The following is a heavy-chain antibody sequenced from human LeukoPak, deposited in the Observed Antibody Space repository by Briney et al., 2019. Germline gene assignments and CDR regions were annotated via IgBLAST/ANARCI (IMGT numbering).Heavy chain of an antibody. D-gene: IGHD3-10*01. CDR2: VSWNGAYT. Sequence: PGGSLGLSCAASGFPFDDYGMSWVRLAPGKGLEWVSGVSWNGAYTEYADSVRGRFTISRDNAKKSLYLQMNSLRVDDTALYYCARRKGPYGSGTYYDSWGQGTLVSVSS. CDR3: ARRKGPYGSGTYYDS. J-gene: IGHJ4*02. V-gene: IGHV3-20*04. CDR1: GFPFDDYG.